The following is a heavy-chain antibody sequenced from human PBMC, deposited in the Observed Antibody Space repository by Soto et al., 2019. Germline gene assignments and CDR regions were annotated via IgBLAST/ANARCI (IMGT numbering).Heavy chain of an antibody. J-gene: IGHJ4*02. Sequence: SLRLSCAASGFTFSSYGMHWVRQAPGKGLEWVAVIWYDGSNKYYADSVKGRFTISRDNSKNTLYLQMNSLRAEDTAVYYCARDRQGYSHGIDYWGQGTLVTVSS. CDR2: IWYDGSNK. D-gene: IGHD5-18*01. CDR1: GFTFSSYG. V-gene: IGHV3-33*01. CDR3: ARDRQGYSHGIDY.